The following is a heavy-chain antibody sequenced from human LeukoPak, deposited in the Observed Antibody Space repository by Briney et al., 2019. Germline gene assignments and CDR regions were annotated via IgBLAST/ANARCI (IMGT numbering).Heavy chain of an antibody. CDR2: IYPGDSDT. J-gene: IGHJ4*02. CDR3: ARQTYYDSSGYYHPFDY. D-gene: IGHD3-22*01. V-gene: IGHV5-51*01. CDR1: GYSFTTYW. Sequence: GESLKISCKGSGYSFTTYWIGWVRQMPGKGLEWMGIIYPGDSDTTYSPSFQGLVTISVDKSISTAYLQWSSLKASDTAMYYCARQTYYDSSGYYHPFDYWGQGTLITVSS.